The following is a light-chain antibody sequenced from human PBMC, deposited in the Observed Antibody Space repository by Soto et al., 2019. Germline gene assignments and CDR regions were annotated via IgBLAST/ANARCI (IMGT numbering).Light chain of an antibody. Sequence: QPVLTQSPSASASLGASVKLTCTLSSGHSSYAIAWHQQQPEKGPRYLMKLKSDGSHSKGDGIPDRFAGSSSGAERYLTISSLQSEDGADYYCQTWGTGMPYVFGTGTKLTVL. V-gene: IGLV4-69*01. CDR3: QTWGTGMPYV. J-gene: IGLJ1*01. CDR1: SGHSSYA. CDR2: LKSDGSH.